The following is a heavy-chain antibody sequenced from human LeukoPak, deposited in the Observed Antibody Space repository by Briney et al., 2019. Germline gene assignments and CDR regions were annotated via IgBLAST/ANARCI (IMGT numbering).Heavy chain of an antibody. CDR3: ARGAPLTYYDFWSGYAYTYYFDY. CDR2: INHSGST. V-gene: IGHV4-34*01. J-gene: IGHJ4*02. Sequence: PSETLSLTCAVSGGSFSGYYWTWIRQPPGKGLEWIGEINHSGSTNYNPSLKSRVTISVDTSKNQFSLKLSSVTAADTAVYYCARGAPLTYYDFWSGYAYTYYFDYWGQGTLVTVSS. CDR1: GGSFSGYY. D-gene: IGHD3-3*01.